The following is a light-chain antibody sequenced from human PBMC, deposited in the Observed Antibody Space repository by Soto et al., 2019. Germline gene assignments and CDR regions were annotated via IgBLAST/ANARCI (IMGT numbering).Light chain of an antibody. J-gene: IGKJ2*01. CDR2: GAS. Sequence: EIVMTQSPVTLSVSPGERATLSCRASQGVSIDLAWFPQKPGQSPRLLIYGASTRATGIPARFSGSGSGTEFTLTIGSLQSEDFAVYYCLQYDNWPQTFGQGTKLEIK. V-gene: IGKV3-15*01. CDR3: LQYDNWPQT. CDR1: QGVSID.